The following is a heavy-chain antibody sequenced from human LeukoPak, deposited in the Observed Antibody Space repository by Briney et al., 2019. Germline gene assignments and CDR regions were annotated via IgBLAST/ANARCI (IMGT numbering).Heavy chain of an antibody. CDR3: ARDLTIFGVFRRVRTLDYMDV. V-gene: IGHV3-66*02. D-gene: IGHD3-3*01. J-gene: IGHJ6*03. CDR1: GFTVSSNY. CDR2: IYSGGST. Sequence: GGSLRLSCAASGFTVSSNYMSWVRQAPGKGLEWFSAIYSGGSTYYADSVKGRFTISRDNSKNTLYLQMNSLRAEDTAVYYCARDLTIFGVFRRVRTLDYMDVWGKGTTVAVSS.